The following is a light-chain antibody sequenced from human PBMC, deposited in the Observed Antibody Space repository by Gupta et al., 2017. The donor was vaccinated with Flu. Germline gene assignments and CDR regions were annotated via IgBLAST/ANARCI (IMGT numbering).Light chain of an antibody. CDR2: STN. J-gene: IGLJ3*02. V-gene: IGLV8-61*01. Sequence: QTVVTQEPSLSVSPGGTVTLTCGVSSGSASAAYYSSWFQQTPGQAPRTLIYSTNTRSSGVPDRFSGSILGNKAALTITGAQAADESDYYCVLYQGSNIHGVFGGGTKLTVL. CDR1: SGSASAAYY. CDR3: VLYQGSNIHGV.